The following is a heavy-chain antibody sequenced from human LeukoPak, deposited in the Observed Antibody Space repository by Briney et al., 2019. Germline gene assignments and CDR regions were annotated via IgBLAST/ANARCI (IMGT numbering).Heavy chain of an antibody. Sequence: SVKVSCKASGGTFSSYAISWVRQAPGQGLEWMGRITPIFGTANYAQKFQGRVTITTDESTSTAYMELSSLRSEDTAVYYCARVRYSYGYSPYYYMDVWGKGTTVTVSS. CDR1: GGTFSSYA. J-gene: IGHJ6*03. CDR3: ARVRYSYGYSPYYYMDV. D-gene: IGHD5-18*01. CDR2: ITPIFGTA. V-gene: IGHV1-69*05.